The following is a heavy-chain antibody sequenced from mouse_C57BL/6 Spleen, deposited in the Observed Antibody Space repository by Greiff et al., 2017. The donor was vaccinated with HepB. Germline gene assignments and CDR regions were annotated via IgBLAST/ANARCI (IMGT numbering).Heavy chain of an antibody. CDR3: ARQLRGEVYFDD. Sequence: QVQLKQSGAELAKPGASVKLSCKASGYTFTSYWMHWVKQRPGQGLEWIGYINHSSGYTKYNQKFKDKATLTADNSSSTAYMQLSSLTYEDSAVYYCARQLRGEVYFDDWGQGTTLTVSS. D-gene: IGHD3-2*02. J-gene: IGHJ2*01. V-gene: IGHV1-7*01. CDR1: GYTFTSYW. CDR2: INHSSGYT.